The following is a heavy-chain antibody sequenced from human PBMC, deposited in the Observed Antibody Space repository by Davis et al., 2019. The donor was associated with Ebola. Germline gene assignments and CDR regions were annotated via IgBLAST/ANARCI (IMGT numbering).Heavy chain of an antibody. CDR1: GFIFSSSG. J-gene: IGHJ3*02. V-gene: IGHV3-30*18. Sequence: GGSLRLSCVASGFIFSSSGMHWVRQAPGKGLEWVALISYDESNKHYADSVKGRFTISRDNSKNTLYLQMNGLRVEDTAIYYCAKDTSNIWFDIWGQGTNVTVSS. CDR2: ISYDESNK. CDR3: AKDTSNIWFDI. D-gene: IGHD1-26*01.